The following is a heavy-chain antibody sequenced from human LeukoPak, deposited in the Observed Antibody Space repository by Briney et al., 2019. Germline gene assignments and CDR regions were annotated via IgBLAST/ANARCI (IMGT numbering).Heavy chain of an antibody. CDR3: ARGNPFDL. Sequence: SETLSLTCTVSGGSIGIYYWSWIRQPPGKGLEWIGYIYYSGSSDYNPSLKSRVTISVDTSKNQFSLKLTSVTAADTAVYYSARGNPFDLWGRGTLVTVSS. J-gene: IGHJ2*01. CDR1: GGSIGIYY. V-gene: IGHV4-59*01. CDR2: IYYSGSS.